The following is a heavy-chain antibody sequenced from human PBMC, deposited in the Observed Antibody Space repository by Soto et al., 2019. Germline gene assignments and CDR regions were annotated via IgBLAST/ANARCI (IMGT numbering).Heavy chain of an antibody. CDR2: IKQDGSEK. Sequence: GGSLRLSCAASGFTFSSYWMSWVRQAPGKGLEWVANIKQDGSEKYYVDSVKGRFTISRDNAKNSLYLRMNSLRAEDTAVYYCARTRWLQPYYFDYWGQGTLVTVSS. D-gene: IGHD5-12*01. V-gene: IGHV3-7*01. J-gene: IGHJ4*02. CDR3: ARTRWLQPYYFDY. CDR1: GFTFSSYW.